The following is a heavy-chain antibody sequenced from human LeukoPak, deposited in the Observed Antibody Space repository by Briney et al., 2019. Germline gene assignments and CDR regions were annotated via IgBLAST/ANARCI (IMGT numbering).Heavy chain of an antibody. V-gene: IGHV3-7*01. CDR3: ARDRATGGAFDI. Sequence: GGSLRLSCAVSGYALSNYWMSWVRQAPGKGLEWVANINQDGHEKYFVDSVKGRFAISRDNAMNSLYLQMNSLRAEDTAVYYCARDRATGGAFDIWGQGTMVTVSS. CDR2: INQDGHEK. J-gene: IGHJ3*02. D-gene: IGHD7-27*01. CDR1: GYALSNYW.